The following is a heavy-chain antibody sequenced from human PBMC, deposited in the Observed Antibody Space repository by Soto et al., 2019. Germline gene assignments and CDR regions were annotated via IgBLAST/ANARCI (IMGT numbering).Heavy chain of an antibody. V-gene: IGHV1-69*12. CDR3: AFGYSTTFWYFDL. CDR1: GGTFSSYA. Sequence: QVQLVQSGAEVKKPGSSVKVSCKASGGTFSSYAINWVRQAPGQGLEWMGGIIPDFGTEDYAQKFQGRVTITAHESTSTAYMELSSLRSEDTAVYYCAFGYSTTFWYFDLWGRGSLVTVSS. J-gene: IGHJ2*01. CDR2: IIPDFGTE. D-gene: IGHD3-22*01.